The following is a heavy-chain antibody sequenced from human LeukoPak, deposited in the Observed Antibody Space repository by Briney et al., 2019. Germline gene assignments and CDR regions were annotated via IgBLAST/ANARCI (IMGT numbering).Heavy chain of an antibody. CDR3: ARVISTKGYFDY. V-gene: IGHV4-38-2*02. CDR1: GFSINSHYY. CDR2: IYHSGST. Sequence: SETLSLTCTASGFSINSHYYWGWIRQPPGKGLEWIGSIYHSGSTYYNPSLKSRVTISVDTSKNQFSLKLSSVTAADTAVYYCARVISTKGYFDYWGQGTLFTVSS. D-gene: IGHD3/OR15-3a*01. J-gene: IGHJ4*02.